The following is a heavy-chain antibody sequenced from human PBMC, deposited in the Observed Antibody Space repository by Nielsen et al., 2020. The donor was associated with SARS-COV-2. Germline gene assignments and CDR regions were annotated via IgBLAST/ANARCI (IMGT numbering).Heavy chain of an antibody. V-gene: IGHV1-18*01. CDR1: GYRFTTYG. CDR2: ISAYNGNT. D-gene: IGHD1-26*01. Sequence: ASVKVSCKTSGYRFTTYGVTWVRQAPGQGLEWMGWISAYNGNTNSAQKFQGRVTMTTDTSTSTAYMDLKSLRSDDTAVYYCARDRSGTYLGYFDYWGQGTLVTVSS. J-gene: IGHJ4*02. CDR3: ARDRSGTYLGYFDY.